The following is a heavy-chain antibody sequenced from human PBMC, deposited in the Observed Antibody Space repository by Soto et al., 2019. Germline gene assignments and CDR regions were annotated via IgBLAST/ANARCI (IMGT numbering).Heavy chain of an antibody. D-gene: IGHD2-15*01. CDR3: ARGGIGYCSGGTCFYTAFDI. CDR2: MSAGGAGT. V-gene: IGHV3-23*01. Sequence: GGSLRLSCVASGFTFRTYAMSWVRQAPGKGLKWVAGMSAGGAGTYYADSVKGRFTISRDNAKNSLYVQMNSLRVEDTAVYYCARGGIGYCSGGTCFYTAFDIWGQGSMVTVSS. CDR1: GFTFRTYA. J-gene: IGHJ3*02.